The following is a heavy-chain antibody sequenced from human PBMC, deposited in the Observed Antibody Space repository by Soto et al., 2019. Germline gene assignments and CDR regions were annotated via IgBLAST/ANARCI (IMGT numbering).Heavy chain of an antibody. Sequence: QVQLVQSGAEVKKPGASVTVSCKASGYTFTSYGISWVRQAPGQGLEWMGWISTYNGNTNYAQKLQGRVTITTDTSTTTAYMEMRGLRSDDTAVYYCEREYDYVSGPWYWGEVALVTVAS. CDR1: GYTFTSYG. CDR3: EREYDYVSGPWY. D-gene: IGHD3-10*02. CDR2: ISTYNGNT. J-gene: IGHJ4*02. V-gene: IGHV1-18*01.